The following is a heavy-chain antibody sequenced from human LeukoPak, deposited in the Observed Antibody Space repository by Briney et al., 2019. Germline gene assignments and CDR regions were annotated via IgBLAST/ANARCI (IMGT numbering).Heavy chain of an antibody. CDR1: GGSISSYY. CDR2: IDYSGST. D-gene: IGHD3-16*01. Sequence: SETLSLTRTVSGGSISSYYWSWIRQPPGKGLEWIGYIDYSGSTNYKPSLKRRVTISVDTSKNQFSLKLNSVTAADTAVYYCARDRALGSGKYYFDYWGQGTLVTVSS. J-gene: IGHJ4*02. V-gene: IGHV4-59*01. CDR3: ARDRALGSGKYYFDY.